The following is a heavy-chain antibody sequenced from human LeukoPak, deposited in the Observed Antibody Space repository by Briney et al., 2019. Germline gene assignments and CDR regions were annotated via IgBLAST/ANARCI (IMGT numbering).Heavy chain of an antibody. D-gene: IGHD3-10*01. CDR3: ARATWFGEFHFDY. V-gene: IGHV4-4*07. CDR2: IYSFGST. J-gene: IGHJ4*02. CDR1: GGSISSYY. Sequence: SETLSLTCTVSGGSISSYYWSWIRQPAGKGLEWIGHIYSFGSTNYNPSLKSRVTVSVDTSKNQFSLKLSSVTAADTAVYYCARATWFGEFHFDYWGQGTLVTVSS.